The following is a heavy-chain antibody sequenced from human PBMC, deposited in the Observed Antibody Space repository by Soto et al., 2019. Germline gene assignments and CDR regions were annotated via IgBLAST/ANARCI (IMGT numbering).Heavy chain of an antibody. Sequence: GESLKISCQGSGYSFVSYWIAWVRQMPGKGLGWMGSIYPGDSDTTYSPSFQGQVTMSVEKSITTVYLQWSSLKASDTAMYYCARTDGYEIEYWGQGTLVTVSS. D-gene: IGHD5-12*01. CDR2: IYPGDSDT. J-gene: IGHJ4*02. V-gene: IGHV5-51*01. CDR1: GYSFVSYW. CDR3: ARTDGYEIEY.